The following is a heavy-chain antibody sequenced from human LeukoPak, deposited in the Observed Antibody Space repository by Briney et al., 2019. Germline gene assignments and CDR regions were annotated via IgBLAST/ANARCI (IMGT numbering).Heavy chain of an antibody. J-gene: IGHJ4*02. CDR3: ARWFNWNYGFDY. CDR2: INHSGST. Sequence: SETLSLTCAVYGGSFSGYYWSWIRQPPGKGLEWIGEINHSGSTNYNPSLKSRVTISVDTSKNQCSLKPSSGTAADTAVYYCARWFNWNYGFDYWGQGTLVTVSS. V-gene: IGHV4-34*01. CDR1: GGSFSGYY. D-gene: IGHD1-7*01.